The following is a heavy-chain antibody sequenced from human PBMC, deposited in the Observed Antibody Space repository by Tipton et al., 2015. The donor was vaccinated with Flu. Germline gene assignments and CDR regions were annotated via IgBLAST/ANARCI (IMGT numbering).Heavy chain of an antibody. CDR2: VYHTGTT. CDR1: GYSISSGYY. J-gene: IGHJ4*02. CDR3: ARLSYYDVDLKNFYFDY. Sequence: TLSLTCAVSGYSISSGYYWGWIRQPPGQGLEWIGSVYHTGTTYYNPSLKSRVTISVDTSKSQFSLMLRSETAADTAVYYCARLSYYDVDLKNFYFDYWGQGALVTVSS. D-gene: IGHD3-10*02. V-gene: IGHV4-38-2*01.